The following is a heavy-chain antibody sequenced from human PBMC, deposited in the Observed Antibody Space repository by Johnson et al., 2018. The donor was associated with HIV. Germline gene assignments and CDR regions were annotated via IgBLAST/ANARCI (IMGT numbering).Heavy chain of an antibody. Sequence: VQLVESGGGLVKPGGSLRLSCAVSGFTFSNAWMTWVRQAPGKGLEWVGRIKSKTDGGTADHAAPVKGRFTISRDDSKSTLYLQMNSLKIEDTAVYYCAKDWSRTVGATLGPGAFDIWGQGTMVTVSS. CDR1: GFTFSNAW. CDR3: AKDWSRTVGATLGPGAFDI. CDR2: IKSKTDGGTA. J-gene: IGHJ3*02. V-gene: IGHV3-15*01. D-gene: IGHD1-26*01.